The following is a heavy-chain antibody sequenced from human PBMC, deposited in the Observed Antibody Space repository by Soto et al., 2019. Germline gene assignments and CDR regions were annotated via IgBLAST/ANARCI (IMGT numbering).Heavy chain of an antibody. CDR3: AKSFCSSSSCFFLWVDP. V-gene: IGHV3-23*01. CDR1: GFDFSSYA. D-gene: IGHD2-2*01. J-gene: IGHJ5*02. Sequence: PVESLRLSCAVSGFDFSSYAMSWVRQAPGKGLECISLISGTGVPTLYAESVKGRFAVTRDNSKDTLFLEMNNLRVDDTAMYYCAKSFCSSSSCFFLWVDPWGPGTLVTVSS. CDR2: ISGTGVPT.